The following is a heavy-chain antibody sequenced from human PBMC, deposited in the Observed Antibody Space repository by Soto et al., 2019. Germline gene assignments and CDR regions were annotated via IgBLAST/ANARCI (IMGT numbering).Heavy chain of an antibody. CDR2: IIPLFGTA. V-gene: IGHV1-69*01. CDR3: ARESGYSYGYSGVDI. CDR1: GGPFNSYS. J-gene: IGHJ3*02. D-gene: IGHD5-18*01. Sequence: QVQLVQSGAEVKKPGSSVKVSCKASGGPFNSYSMIWVRQAPGQGLEWMGGIIPLFGTASYPQKFQGRVTITADESTTTTFMELRSLRSEDTAVYYCARESGYSYGYSGVDIWCQGTLVTVSA.